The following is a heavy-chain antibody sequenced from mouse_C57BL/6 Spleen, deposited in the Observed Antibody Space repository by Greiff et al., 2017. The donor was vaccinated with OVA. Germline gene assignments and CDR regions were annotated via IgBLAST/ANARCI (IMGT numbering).Heavy chain of an antibody. CDR3: TVYYGYQAWFAY. D-gene: IGHD2-2*01. CDR2: IRLKSDNYAT. CDR1: GFTFSNYW. J-gene: IGHJ3*01. Sequence: EVQVVESGGGLVQPGGSMKLSCVASGFTFSNYWMNWVRQSPEQGLEWVAQIRLKSDNYATHYAESVKGRFTISRDDSKSSVYLQMNNLRAEDTGIYYCTVYYGYQAWFAYWGQGTLVTVSA. V-gene: IGHV6-3*01.